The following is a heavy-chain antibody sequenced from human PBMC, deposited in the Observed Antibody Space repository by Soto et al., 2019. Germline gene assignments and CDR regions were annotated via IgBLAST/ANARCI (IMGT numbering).Heavy chain of an antibody. CDR1: GGSFSGYY. CDR3: ARNKPVLRFLEWLSCGGMDV. CDR2: INHSGST. D-gene: IGHD3-3*01. Sequence: SETLSLTCAVYGGSFSGYYWSWIRQPPGKGLEWIGEINHSGSTNYNPSLKSRVTISVDTSKNQFSLKLSSVTAADTAVYYCARNKPVLRFLEWLSCGGMDVWGQGTTVTVSS. J-gene: IGHJ6*02. V-gene: IGHV4-34*01.